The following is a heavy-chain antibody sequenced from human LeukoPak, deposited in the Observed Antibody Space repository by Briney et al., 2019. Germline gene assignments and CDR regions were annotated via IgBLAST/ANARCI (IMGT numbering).Heavy chain of an antibody. CDR3: ASRITMVRGVITDFDY. Sequence: GGSLRLSCAASGFTFSSYAMSWVRQAPGKGLEWVSAISGSGGSTYYADSVKGRFTISRDNSKNTLYLQMNSLRAEDTAVYYCASRITMVRGVITDFDYWAREPWSPSPQ. D-gene: IGHD3-10*01. V-gene: IGHV3-23*01. J-gene: IGHJ4*02. CDR2: ISGSGGST. CDR1: GFTFSSYA.